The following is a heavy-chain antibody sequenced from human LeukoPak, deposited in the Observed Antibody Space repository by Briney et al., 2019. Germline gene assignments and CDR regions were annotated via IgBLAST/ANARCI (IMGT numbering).Heavy chain of an antibody. Sequence: GGSLRLSCAASGFTFSSYGMHWVRQAPGKGLEWVAVIWYDGSNKYYADSVKGRFTISRDNSKNTLYLQMNSLRAEDTAVYYCAKEGGSGTGDYWGQGTLVTVSS. J-gene: IGHJ4*02. D-gene: IGHD3-16*01. CDR2: IWYDGSNK. V-gene: IGHV3-33*06. CDR1: GFTFSSYG. CDR3: AKEGGSGTGDY.